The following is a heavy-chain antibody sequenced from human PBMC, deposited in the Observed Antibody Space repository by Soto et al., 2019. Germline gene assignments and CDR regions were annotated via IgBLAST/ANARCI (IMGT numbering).Heavy chain of an antibody. CDR2: ISHSGGT. CDR1: GYSVSSAYF. Sequence: PSETLSLTCVVSGYSVSSAYFGGWIRQPPGKGLEWIGSISHSGGTYYNPSLKSRVSLSINTSKNQLSLTLSSVTAADSAVYYCARDLGGGSHDYWGQGALVTVSS. D-gene: IGHD3-16*01. V-gene: IGHV4-38-2*02. J-gene: IGHJ4*02. CDR3: ARDLGGGSHDY.